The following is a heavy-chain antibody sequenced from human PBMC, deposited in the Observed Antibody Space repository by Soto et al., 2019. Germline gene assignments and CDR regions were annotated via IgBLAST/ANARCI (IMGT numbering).Heavy chain of an antibody. CDR2: SSWNSGRI. Sequence: DVQLVQYGGGWVQPGRSLRLSCGASGFTFDDYGMHWVRQAPGKGLEWVSSSSWNSGRIGYADSVKGRFTISRDNVKNSLYLQMNSLRAEDTALYYCARSGEFSASDYFGFWGQGTLVTVSS. D-gene: IGHD3-10*01. V-gene: IGHV3-9*01. CDR1: GFTFDDYG. CDR3: ARSGEFSASDYFGF. J-gene: IGHJ4*02.